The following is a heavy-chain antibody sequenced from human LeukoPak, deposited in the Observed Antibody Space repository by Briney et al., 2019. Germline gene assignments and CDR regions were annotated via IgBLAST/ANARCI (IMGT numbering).Heavy chain of an antibody. CDR2: ISISGSSI. D-gene: IGHD6-19*01. CDR1: GFTFSTYE. J-gene: IGHJ4*02. Sequence: GGSQRLSCVASGFTFSTYEMNWVRQAPGKGLEWVSYISISGSSIYYADSVKGRFTISRDNAKNSLYLQMNSLRAEDTAVYYCARDSQGAVAGTSMGDYWGQGTLVTVSS. CDR3: ARDSQGAVAGTSMGDY. V-gene: IGHV3-48*03.